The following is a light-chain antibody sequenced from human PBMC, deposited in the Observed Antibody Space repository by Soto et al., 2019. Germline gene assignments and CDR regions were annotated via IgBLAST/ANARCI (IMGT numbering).Light chain of an antibody. CDR2: DAS. V-gene: IGKV1-5*01. Sequence: DIQMTQSPSTLSASVGDRVTITCRASQSISSWLAWYQQKPGKAPKLLIYDASSLESGVPSRFSGSGSGTEFTLTISSLQPADFETYYCQQYNSYSYTFGQGTRVDIX. J-gene: IGKJ2*01. CDR3: QQYNSYSYT. CDR1: QSISSW.